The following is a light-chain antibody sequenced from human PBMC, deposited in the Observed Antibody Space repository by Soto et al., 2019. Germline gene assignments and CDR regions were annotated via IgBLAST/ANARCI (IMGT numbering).Light chain of an antibody. Sequence: EIVLTQSPGTLSLSPGERATLSCRASQSVTSSYLAWHQQKPGQAPRLLIYGASRRATGIPDRFSGSGSGTDFTLTISRLEPEDVAVYCCQQYGSSPFTFGPGTKVDIK. CDR1: QSVTSSY. V-gene: IGKV3-20*01. CDR3: QQYGSSPFT. J-gene: IGKJ3*01. CDR2: GAS.